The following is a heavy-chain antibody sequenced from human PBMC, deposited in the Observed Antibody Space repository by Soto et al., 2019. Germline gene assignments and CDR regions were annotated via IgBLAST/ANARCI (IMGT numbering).Heavy chain of an antibody. Sequence: GESLKISFKGSGYSFTSYWICWVRQMPGKGLEWMGIIYPGDSDTRYSPSFQGQVTISADKSISTAYLQWSSLKASDTAMYYCARRIWGDYYGMDVWGQGTKVNVSS. D-gene: IGHD3-16*01. CDR2: IYPGDSDT. J-gene: IGHJ6*02. CDR3: ARRIWGDYYGMDV. V-gene: IGHV5-51*01. CDR1: GYSFTSYW.